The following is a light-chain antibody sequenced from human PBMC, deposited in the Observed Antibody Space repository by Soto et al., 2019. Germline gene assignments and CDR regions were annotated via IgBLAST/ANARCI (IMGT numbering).Light chain of an antibody. CDR3: QQSYSTPR. V-gene: IGKV1-12*01. CDR2: AAS. Sequence: DIQMTQSPSSVSASVGDRVTITCRASQGISSWLARYQQKPGKAPKLLIYAASSLQSGVPSRFSGSGSGTDFTLTISSLQPEDFATYYCQQSYSTPRFGGGTKVDIK. CDR1: QGISSW. J-gene: IGKJ4*01.